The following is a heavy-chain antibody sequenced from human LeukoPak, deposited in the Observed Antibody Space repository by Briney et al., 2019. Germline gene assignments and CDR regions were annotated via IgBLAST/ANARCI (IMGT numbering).Heavy chain of an antibody. CDR3: ARGLLWFGEPFDAFDI. Sequence: GASVKVSCKASGYTFTSYDINWVRQATGQGLEWMGWMNPNSGNTGYAQKFQGRVTMTRNTSISTAYMERSSLRSEDTAVYYCARGLLWFGEPFDAFDIWGQGTMVTVSS. V-gene: IGHV1-8*01. D-gene: IGHD3-10*01. CDR1: GYTFTSYD. CDR2: MNPNSGNT. J-gene: IGHJ3*02.